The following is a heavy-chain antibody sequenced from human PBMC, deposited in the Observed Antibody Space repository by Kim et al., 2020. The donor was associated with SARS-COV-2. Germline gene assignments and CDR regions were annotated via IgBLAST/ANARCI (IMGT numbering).Heavy chain of an antibody. CDR1: GFTFDDYA. Sequence: GGSLRLSCAASGFTFDDYAMHWVRQAPGKGLEWVSGISWNSGSIGYADSVKGRFTISRDNAKNSLYLQMNSLRAEDTALYYCAKDVQQLKAGYFQHWGQGTLVTVSS. CDR3: AKDVQQLKAGYFQH. CDR2: ISWNSGSI. V-gene: IGHV3-9*01. J-gene: IGHJ1*01. D-gene: IGHD6-13*01.